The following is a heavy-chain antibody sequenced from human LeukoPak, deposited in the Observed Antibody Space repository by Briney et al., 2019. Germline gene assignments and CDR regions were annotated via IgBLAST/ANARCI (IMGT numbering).Heavy chain of an antibody. J-gene: IGHJ4*02. V-gene: IGHV1-69*04. CDR2: IIPILGIA. Sequence: ASVKVSCKASGGTFSSYAISWVRQAPGQGLEWMGRIIPILGIANYAQKFQGRVTITADKSTSTAYMELSSLRSEDTAVYYCARPANYYYDSSGELDYWGQGTLVTVPS. CDR1: GGTFSSYA. D-gene: IGHD3-22*01. CDR3: ARPANYYYDSSGELDY.